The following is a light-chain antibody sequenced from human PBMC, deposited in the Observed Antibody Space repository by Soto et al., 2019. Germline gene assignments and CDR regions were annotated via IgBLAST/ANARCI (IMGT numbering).Light chain of an antibody. CDR2: WAS. Sequence: DIVMTQSPDSLAVSLGERATINCKSSQSVLYSSNNKNYLAWYQQKPGQPPKLLIYWASTRESGVPDRFSGSGSGTDFTRTISSLQAEDVAVYYCQQYYSRHGTFGPGTKVDIK. J-gene: IGKJ3*01. V-gene: IGKV4-1*01. CDR1: QSVLYSSNNKNY. CDR3: QQYYSRHGT.